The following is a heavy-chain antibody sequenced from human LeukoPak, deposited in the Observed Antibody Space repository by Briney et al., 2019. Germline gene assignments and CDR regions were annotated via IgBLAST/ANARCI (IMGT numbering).Heavy chain of an antibody. CDR1: GFTFSSYA. CDR3: ARSITGTTTFDY. V-gene: IGHV3-23*01. D-gene: IGHD1-20*01. J-gene: IGHJ4*02. CDR2: ISGSGGST. Sequence: GGSLRLSCAASGFTFSSYAMSWVRQAPGKGLEWVSAISGSGGSTYYADSVKGRFTISRDNSKNTLYLQMNSLRAEDTAVYYCARSITGTTTFDYWGQGTLVTVSS.